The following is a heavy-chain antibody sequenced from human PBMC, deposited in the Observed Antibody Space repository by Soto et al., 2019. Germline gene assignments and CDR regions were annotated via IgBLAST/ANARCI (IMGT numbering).Heavy chain of an antibody. Sequence: EVQLLESVGGLVQPGGSLRLSCAASGFTFSSYAMSWVRQAPGKGLEWVSAISGSGGSTYYADSVKGRFTISRDNSKNTLYLQMNSLRAEDTAVYYCAKVRALRDIVVVPAAPNLDAFDIWGQGTMVTVSS. D-gene: IGHD2-2*01. J-gene: IGHJ3*02. CDR3: AKVRALRDIVVVPAAPNLDAFDI. CDR1: GFTFSSYA. V-gene: IGHV3-23*01. CDR2: ISGSGGST.